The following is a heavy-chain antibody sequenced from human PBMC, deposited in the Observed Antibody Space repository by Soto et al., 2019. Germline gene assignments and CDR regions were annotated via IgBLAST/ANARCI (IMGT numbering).Heavy chain of an antibody. J-gene: IGHJ5*02. D-gene: IGHD3-3*01. CDR2: ISAYNGNT. CDR1: GYTFTSYG. CDR3: ARVLRFLEWLPQGWFDP. V-gene: IGHV1-18*04. Sequence: QVQLVQSGAEVKKPGASVKVSCKASGYTFTSYGISWVRQAPGQGLEWMGWISAYNGNTNYAQKLQGRVTMTTDTSTSTAYMELRILRSDDSAVYYCARVLRFLEWLPQGWFDPWGQGTLVTVSS.